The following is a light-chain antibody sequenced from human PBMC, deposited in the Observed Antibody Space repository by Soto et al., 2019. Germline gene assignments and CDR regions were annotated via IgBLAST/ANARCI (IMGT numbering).Light chain of an antibody. Sequence: QSVLTQPPSASGTPGQRVTISCSGSSSNIGSNYVYWYQQLPGTAPKLLIYSNNQRPSGVPDRFSGSKSGNSASLAISGLRSEDEADYYCAAWDDSLSGYVFGTGTKVTVL. CDR2: SNN. CDR3: AAWDDSLSGYV. CDR1: SSNIGSNY. J-gene: IGLJ1*01. V-gene: IGLV1-47*02.